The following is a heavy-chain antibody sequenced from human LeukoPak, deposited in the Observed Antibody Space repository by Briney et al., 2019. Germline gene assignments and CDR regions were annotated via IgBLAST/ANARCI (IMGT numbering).Heavy chain of an antibody. D-gene: IGHD6-13*01. V-gene: IGHV3-66*01. Sequence: GGSLRLSCAASGFTVSSYYMSWVRQAPGKGLEWVSVIYSDGSTYYADSVKGRFTISRDNSKNTLFLQMNSLRAEDTAVYYCARGMIRYSSSWYPFDYWGQGTLVTVSS. CDR3: ARGMIRYSSSWYPFDY. J-gene: IGHJ4*02. CDR1: GFTVSSYY. CDR2: IYSDGST.